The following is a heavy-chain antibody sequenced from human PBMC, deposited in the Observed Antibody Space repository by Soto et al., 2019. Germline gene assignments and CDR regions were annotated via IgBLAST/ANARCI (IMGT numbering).Heavy chain of an antibody. Sequence: WGSLRLSCAASGFAFSSSWMSWVRQAPGKGLEWVANIKEDGSEKDYVDPVKGRFTITRDNAKNSLYLQMNNLRAEDTAVYFRTRKRFGMDVWGQGTTVTVSS. J-gene: IGHJ6*02. V-gene: IGHV3-7*03. CDR2: IKEDGSEK. CDR1: GFAFSSSW. CDR3: TRKRFGMDV.